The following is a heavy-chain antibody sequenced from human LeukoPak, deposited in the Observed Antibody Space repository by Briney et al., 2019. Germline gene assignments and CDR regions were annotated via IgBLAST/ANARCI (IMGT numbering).Heavy chain of an antibody. J-gene: IGHJ4*02. Sequence: GGSLRLSCAASGFTFSPYWMHWVRQAPGKGLTWVSRINSDGNNTWYADSVKGRFTISRDNARNTLSLQMNSLRAEDTALYYCTRDQDGVGTTIDLWGQGTLVTVSS. CDR2: INSDGNNT. D-gene: IGHD3-3*01. V-gene: IGHV3-74*01. CDR3: TRDQDGVGTTIDL. CDR1: GFTFSPYW.